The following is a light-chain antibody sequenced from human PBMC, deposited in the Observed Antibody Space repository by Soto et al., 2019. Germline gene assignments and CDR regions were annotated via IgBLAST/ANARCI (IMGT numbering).Light chain of an antibody. Sequence: QSALTQPPSVYGAPGQRVTISCTGSSSNIGAGYDVHWYQQLPGTAPKLLIYGNSNRPSGVPDRFSGSKSGTSGSLAITGLQTEDEAVYYCQSFDTRLTGSRVFGGGTQLTVL. CDR2: GNS. J-gene: IGLJ3*02. V-gene: IGLV1-40*01. CDR1: SSNIGAGYD. CDR3: QSFDTRLTGSRV.